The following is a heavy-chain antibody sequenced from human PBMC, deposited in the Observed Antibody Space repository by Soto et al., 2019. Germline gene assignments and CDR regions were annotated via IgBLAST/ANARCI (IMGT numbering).Heavy chain of an antibody. D-gene: IGHD6-19*01. Sequence: GGSLRLSCAASGFTFRTYGMHWVRQAPGKGLEWVAFISDDGSQKYYGDSVKGRFTISRDNSKNTLSLRMISLRPEDTSVYYCAKEAPGGWHFFDTWGPGTLVTVSS. J-gene: IGHJ4*02. CDR2: ISDDGSQK. CDR3: AKEAPGGWHFFDT. V-gene: IGHV3-30*18. CDR1: GFTFRTYG.